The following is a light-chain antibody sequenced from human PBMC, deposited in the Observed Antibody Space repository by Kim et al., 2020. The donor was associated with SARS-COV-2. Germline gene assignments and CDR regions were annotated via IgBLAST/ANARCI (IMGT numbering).Light chain of an antibody. Sequence: QSALTQPASMSGSPGQSITISCIGTSSDVGSHNYVSWYQQHPGKAPKLMIYDVTKRPSGVSDRFSGSKSGNTASLTISGLQADDEAHYHCSTYTSSNTVVFGGGTQLTVL. CDR1: SSDVGSHNY. CDR2: DVT. J-gene: IGLJ2*01. V-gene: IGLV2-14*01. CDR3: STYTSSNTVV.